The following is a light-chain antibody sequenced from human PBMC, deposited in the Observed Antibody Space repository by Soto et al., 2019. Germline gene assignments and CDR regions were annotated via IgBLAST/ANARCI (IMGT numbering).Light chain of an antibody. V-gene: IGKV4-1*01. CDR2: WAS. J-gene: IGKJ1*01. CDR1: QNNKNY. Sequence: DIVMTQSPDSLAVSLGERATINCKSSQNNKNYLAWYQQKTGQPPKLLIDWASTRASGVPDRFSGSGSGTDFTLTISSLKAEDVGIYYCQDYYSSWTFGQGTKVEIK. CDR3: QDYYSSWT.